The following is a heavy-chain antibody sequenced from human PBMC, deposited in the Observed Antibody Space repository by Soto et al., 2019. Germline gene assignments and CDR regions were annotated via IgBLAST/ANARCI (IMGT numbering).Heavy chain of an antibody. CDR1: GFTFSSYS. V-gene: IGHV3-48*02. Sequence: XGSLGLSCAASGFTFSSYSMNWVRQAPGKGLEWVSYISSSSSTIYYADSVKGRFTISRDNAKNSLYLQMNSLRDEDTAVYYCARDGVGARTNYYYYGMDVWGQGTTVTVSS. D-gene: IGHD1-26*01. CDR3: ARDGVGARTNYYYYGMDV. CDR2: ISSSSSTI. J-gene: IGHJ6*02.